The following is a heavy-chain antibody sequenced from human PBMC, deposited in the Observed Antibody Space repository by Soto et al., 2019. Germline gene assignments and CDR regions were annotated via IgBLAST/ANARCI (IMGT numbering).Heavy chain of an antibody. J-gene: IGHJ5*02. CDR2: IWYDGGEK. CDR3: ARYVSSRYNNWIDP. V-gene: IGHV3-33*01. D-gene: IGHD6-13*01. CDR1: GFTFSSYG. Sequence: QVQLVECGGGVVQPGGSLRLSCAASGFTFSSYGMHWVRQAPGKGLEWVAVIWYDGGEKYYADSVKGRFTISRDNSKNTLSLQMNNLSAEDTAVYYCARYVSSRYNNWIDPWGQGTLVTVST.